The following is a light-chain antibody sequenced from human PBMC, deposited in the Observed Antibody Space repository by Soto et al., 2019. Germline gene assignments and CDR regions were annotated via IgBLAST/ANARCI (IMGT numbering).Light chain of an antibody. CDR3: QQLNSYPLT. V-gene: IGKV1-9*01. CDR1: QAISSY. CDR2: AAS. J-gene: IGKJ4*01. Sequence: IQLTQSPSSLSASVGDRVTITCRASQAISSYLAWYQQKPGKAPNLLIYAASTLQSGVPSRFSGSGSGTDFTLTISSLQPEDFATYFCQQLNSYPLTFGGGTKVEIK.